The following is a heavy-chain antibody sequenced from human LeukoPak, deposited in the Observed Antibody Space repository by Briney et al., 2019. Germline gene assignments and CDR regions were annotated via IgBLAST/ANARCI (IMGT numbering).Heavy chain of an antibody. Sequence: ASVKVSCKASGYTFTGYYMHWVRQAPGQGLEWMGWINPKSGGTNYAQNFRGRVTMTRDTSISTAYMELSSLRSDDTAVYYCASGAQGDHFDYWGQGTLVTVSS. CDR3: ASGAQGDHFDY. D-gene: IGHD4/OR15-4a*01. V-gene: IGHV1-2*02. CDR2: INPKSGGT. CDR1: GYTFTGYY. J-gene: IGHJ4*02.